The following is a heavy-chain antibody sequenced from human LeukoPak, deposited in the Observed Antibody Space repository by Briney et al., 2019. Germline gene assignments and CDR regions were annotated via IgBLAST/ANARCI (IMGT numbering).Heavy chain of an antibody. J-gene: IGHJ4*02. V-gene: IGHV4-4*07. CDR1: GGSISIYY. CDR2: IDTSGNT. CDR3: ARVGDYALKD. D-gene: IGHD3-16*01. Sequence: SETLSLTCTVSGGSISIYYWSWIRQPAGKGLEWIGRIDTSGNTNYNPSLKSRVSMSVDTSKNQFSQRLSSVTAADTAVYYCARVGDYALKDWGQGTLVTVSS.